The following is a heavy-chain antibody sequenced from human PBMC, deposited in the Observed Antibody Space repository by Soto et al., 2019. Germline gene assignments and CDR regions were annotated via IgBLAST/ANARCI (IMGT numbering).Heavy chain of an antibody. V-gene: IGHV4-34*01. CDR3: ARHYAVVLYHFDY. Sequence: PSETLSLTCAVYGGSFSGYYWTWIRQPPGTGLEWIGEINHSGSTYYNPSLKSRVTASVDTSKNQFSLKLSSVTAADTAVYYCARHYAVVLYHFDYWGLGTLVTVPQ. J-gene: IGHJ4*02. CDR1: GGSFSGYY. D-gene: IGHD2-15*01. CDR2: INHSGST.